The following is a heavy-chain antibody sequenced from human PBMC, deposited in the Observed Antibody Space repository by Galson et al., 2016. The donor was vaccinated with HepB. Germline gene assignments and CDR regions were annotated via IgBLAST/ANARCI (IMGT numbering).Heavy chain of an antibody. CDR1: GFTFNSYG. J-gene: IGHJ5*02. Sequence: SLRLSCAASGFTFNSYGMHWVRQAPGKGLEWVAVISYDGANKYYGDSVQGRFTISRDNPRSTLYLQMNSLRAEDTAVYYCTKESTTLLTAYNWFDHRGQGTPVSVSS. CDR3: TKESTTLLTAYNWFDH. V-gene: IGHV3-30*18. D-gene: IGHD1-1*01. CDR2: ISYDGANK.